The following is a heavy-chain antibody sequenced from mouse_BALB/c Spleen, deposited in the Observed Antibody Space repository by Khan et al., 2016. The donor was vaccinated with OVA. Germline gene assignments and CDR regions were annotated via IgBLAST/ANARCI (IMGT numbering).Heavy chain of an antibody. Sequence: EVQLQESGPGLVKPSQSLSLTCTVTGYSITSDYAWNWIRQFPGNILEWMGYISYSGNTNYNPSLRSRISIPRDTYKNQFFLQLNSVTTEDTATYYCASVYGGDFDYWGQGTTLTVSS. D-gene: IGHD1-1*01. V-gene: IGHV3-2*02. CDR3: ASVYGGDFDY. CDR1: GYSITSDYA. CDR2: ISYSGNT. J-gene: IGHJ2*01.